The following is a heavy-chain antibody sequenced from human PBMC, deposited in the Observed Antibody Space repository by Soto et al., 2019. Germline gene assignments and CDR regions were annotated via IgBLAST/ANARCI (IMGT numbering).Heavy chain of an antibody. CDR2: INHGGST. CDR3: ARVVGAADLIFDY. V-gene: IGHV4-34*01. D-gene: IGHD1-26*01. J-gene: IGHJ4*02. Sequence: PSETLSLTCAVYGGSFSGYYWSWIRQPPGKGLEWIGEINHGGSTNYSPSLKGRVTISRDTSKNQFSLKLSSVTAADTAVYYCARVVGAADLIFDYWGQGTLVTVSS. CDR1: GGSFSGYY.